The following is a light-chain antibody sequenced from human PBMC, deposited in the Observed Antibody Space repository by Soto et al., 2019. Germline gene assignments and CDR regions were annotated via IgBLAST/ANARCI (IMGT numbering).Light chain of an antibody. V-gene: IGKV3-20*01. CDR3: QQYGSSGT. J-gene: IGKJ1*01. CDR2: GAS. Sequence: EIVLTQPPGTLSLSPGERVSLSCRTSQTSSSSYLSWYQQKPGEAPRLLIYGASNRATGIPDRFSGSGSGTDFTLTISRLEPEDFAVYYCQQYGSSGTFGQGTKVDIK. CDR1: QTSSSSY.